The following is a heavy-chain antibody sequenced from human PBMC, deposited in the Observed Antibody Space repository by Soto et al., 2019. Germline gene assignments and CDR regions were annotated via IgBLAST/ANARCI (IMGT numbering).Heavy chain of an antibody. CDR1: GDSFTSYW. CDR2: IYPGDSDT. Sequence: ESLKISFKGSGDSFTSYWINWVRQMPGKGLEWMGVIYPGDSDTRYSPSFQGQVTISADKSINTAYLQWRSLKASDTAVYYCARHRGSPGSYFGMDVWGQGTTVTVSS. D-gene: IGHD5-12*01. J-gene: IGHJ6*02. V-gene: IGHV5-51*01. CDR3: ARHRGSPGSYFGMDV.